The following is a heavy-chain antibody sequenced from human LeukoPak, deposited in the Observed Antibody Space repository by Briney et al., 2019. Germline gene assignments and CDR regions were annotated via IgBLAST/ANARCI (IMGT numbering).Heavy chain of an antibody. J-gene: IGHJ4*02. CDR1: GYTFTSYY. V-gene: IGHV1-46*01. D-gene: IGHD2-2*01. CDR2: INPSGGST. CDR3: ATDCSSTSCHDY. Sequence: ASVKVSCKASGYTFTSYYMHWVRQAPGQGLEWMGIINPSGGSTSYAQKFQGRVTMTRDTPTSTVYMELSSLRSEDTAVYYCATDCSSTSCHDYWGQGTLVTVSS.